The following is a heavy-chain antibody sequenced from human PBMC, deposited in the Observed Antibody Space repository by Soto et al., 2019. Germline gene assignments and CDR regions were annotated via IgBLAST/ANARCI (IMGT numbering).Heavy chain of an antibody. D-gene: IGHD3-3*01. Sequence: ASVKVSCKASGGTFSSYAISWVRQAPGQGLEWMGGIIPIFGTANYAQKFQGRVTITADESTSTAYMELSSLRSEDTAVYYCARTNGIFGVVRTFDYWGQGTLVTVSS. CDR1: GGTFSSYA. J-gene: IGHJ4*02. CDR2: IIPIFGTA. V-gene: IGHV1-69*13. CDR3: ARTNGIFGVVRTFDY.